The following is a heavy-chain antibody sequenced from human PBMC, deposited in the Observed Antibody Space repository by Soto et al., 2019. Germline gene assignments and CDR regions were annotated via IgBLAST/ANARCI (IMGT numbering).Heavy chain of an antibody. D-gene: IGHD3-16*01. CDR2: ISYDGTYK. Sequence: QVQLVESGGGVVQPGRSLRLSCAASGFTFNNFDMQWGRQAPGKGLEWVAFISYDGTYKYYADSVRGRFTVYRDNSKSTLFLQRNSHKFEDTAVYVCANEVHVAFSSLQFGMDVWRQGTTVTVSS. CDR3: ANEVHVAFSSLQFGMDV. J-gene: IGHJ6*02. CDR1: GFTFNNFD. V-gene: IGHV3-30*18.